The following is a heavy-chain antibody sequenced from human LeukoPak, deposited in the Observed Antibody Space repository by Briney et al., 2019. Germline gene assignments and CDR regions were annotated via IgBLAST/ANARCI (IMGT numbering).Heavy chain of an antibody. CDR3: ARICGAGNSGYFDY. Sequence: SGPTLVKPTQTLTLTCTFSGFSLSTSGVGVGWIRQPPGKALEWLALIYWNDDKRYSPSLESRLTITRDTSKSQVALTMTNMDPVDTATYYCARICGAGNSGYFDYWGQGTLLSVSS. V-gene: IGHV2-5*01. D-gene: IGHD4-23*01. J-gene: IGHJ4*02. CDR1: GFSLSTSGVG. CDR2: IYWNDDK.